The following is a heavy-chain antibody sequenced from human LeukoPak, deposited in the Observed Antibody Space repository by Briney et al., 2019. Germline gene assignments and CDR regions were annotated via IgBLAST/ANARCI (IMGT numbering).Heavy chain of an antibody. Sequence: PSETLSLTCTVSGGSISSYYWSWIRQPAGKGLEWIGRIYTSGSTNYNPSLKSRVTMSVDTSKNQFSLKLSSVTAAASAVYYCARGGYYVFWGGYRIDVFDIWGQGKMVTVSS. CDR2: IYTSGST. J-gene: IGHJ3*02. V-gene: IGHV4-4*07. CDR1: GGSISSYY. D-gene: IGHD3-3*01. CDR3: ARGGYYVFWGGYRIDVFDI.